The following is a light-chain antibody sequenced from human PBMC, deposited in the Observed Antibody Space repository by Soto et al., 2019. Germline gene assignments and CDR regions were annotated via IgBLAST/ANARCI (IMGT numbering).Light chain of an antibody. CDR2: GAS. Sequence: EIVWAQGAYPQSVSPGGRATLSCTASESVSNNYLAWYQQKPGQAPRLLIYGASSRAAGIPDRFSGSGSGTEFPLSMNSLEPEDSALYYCQQYVSSPLTFGGGTKVDIK. J-gene: IGKJ4*01. V-gene: IGKV3-20*01. CDR3: QQYVSSPLT. CDR1: ESVSNNY.